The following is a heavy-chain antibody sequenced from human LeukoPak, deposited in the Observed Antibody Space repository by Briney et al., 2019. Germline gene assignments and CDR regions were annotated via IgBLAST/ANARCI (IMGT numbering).Heavy chain of an antibody. CDR1: GVSISTYY. Sequence: TSETLSLTCTVSGVSISTYYWSWIRQPPGKGLEWIGYIYYSGSTNYNPSLKSRVTISVDTSKNQFSLKLSSVTAADTAIYYCARSRVPGYCSGGSCYGTFPYYYGMDVWGQGTTVTVSS. CDR2: IYYSGST. CDR3: ARSRVPGYCSGGSCYGTFPYYYGMDV. D-gene: IGHD2-15*01. J-gene: IGHJ6*02. V-gene: IGHV4-59*01.